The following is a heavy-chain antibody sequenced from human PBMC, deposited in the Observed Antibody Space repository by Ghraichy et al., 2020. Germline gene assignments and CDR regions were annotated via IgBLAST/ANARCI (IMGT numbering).Heavy chain of an antibody. V-gene: IGHV3-23*01. J-gene: IGHJ4*02. CDR3: AKGYCGSTSCQRFDY. Sequence: GGSLRLSCAASGFTFSSYAMNWVRQAPGKGLEWVSVITGSGGDTYYADSVKGRFIVSRDNSKNTLYLQMNFLRAEDTALYYCAKGYCGSTSCQRFDYWGQGTLVTVSS. CDR1: GFTFSSYA. CDR2: ITGSGGDT. D-gene: IGHD2-2*01.